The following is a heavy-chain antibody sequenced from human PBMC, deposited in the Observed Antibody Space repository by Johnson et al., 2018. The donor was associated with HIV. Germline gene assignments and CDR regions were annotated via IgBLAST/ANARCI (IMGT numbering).Heavy chain of an antibody. CDR2: ISWDGGST. J-gene: IGHJ3*02. CDR1: GFTFSSYG. V-gene: IGHV3-43D*04. Sequence: VQLVESGGGVVQPGGSLRLSCAASGFTFSSYGMHWVRQAPGKGLEWVSLISWDGGSTYYADSVKGRFTISRDNSKNSLYLQMNSLRAEDTAVYYCVCLRVSLSAFDIWGQGTMVTVSS. D-gene: IGHD2-21*01. CDR3: VCLRVSLSAFDI.